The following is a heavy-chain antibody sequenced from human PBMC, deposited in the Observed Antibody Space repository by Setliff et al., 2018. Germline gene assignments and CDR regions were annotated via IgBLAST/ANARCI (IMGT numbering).Heavy chain of an antibody. CDR2: ISAYNGNT. CDR1: GATFSSSG. D-gene: IGHD4-17*01. CDR3: VRDAGWQYDDYAGVYFPH. Sequence: ASVKVSCKASGATFSSSGISWVRQAPGQGLEWMGWISAYNGNTKYAQKLQGRVTMATDISTSTAYMELRSLRSDDTAVYYCVRDAGWQYDDYAGVYFPHWGQGTLVTVSS. V-gene: IGHV1-18*01. J-gene: IGHJ1*01.